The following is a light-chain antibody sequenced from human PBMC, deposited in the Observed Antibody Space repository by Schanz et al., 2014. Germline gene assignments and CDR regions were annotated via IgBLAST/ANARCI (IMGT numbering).Light chain of an antibody. CDR2: EVS. CDR3: SSYAGSNTVV. Sequence: QSVLTQPASVSGSPGQSITISCTGTSSDVGSYNLVSWYQQHPGKAPKLMIYEVSQWPSGVSDRFSGSKSGNTASLTISGLQAEDEADYYCSSYAGSNTVVFGGGTKLTVL. CDR1: SSDVGSYNL. J-gene: IGLJ2*01. V-gene: IGLV2-23*02.